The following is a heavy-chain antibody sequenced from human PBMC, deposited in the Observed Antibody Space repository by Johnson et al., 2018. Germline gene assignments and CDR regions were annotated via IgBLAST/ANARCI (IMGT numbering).Heavy chain of an antibody. Sequence: VQLVESGGGLVQPGRSLRLSCTASGFTFGDYAMSWFRKAPGKGLEWVGFIRSQAYGGTTEYAASVKGRSTISRDDSKSLAYQQMNSPRVEDTAVYYCSRRPMDYWGQGTLVTVSS. J-gene: IGHJ4*02. CDR1: GFTFGDYA. CDR2: IRSQAYGGTT. V-gene: IGHV3-49*03. CDR3: SRRPMDY.